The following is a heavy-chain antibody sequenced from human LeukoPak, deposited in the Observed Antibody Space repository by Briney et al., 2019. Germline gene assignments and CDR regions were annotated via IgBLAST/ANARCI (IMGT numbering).Heavy chain of an antibody. J-gene: IGHJ4*02. CDR1: GFTVSSSY. CDR3: ARAYSSGYFYFDY. D-gene: IGHD3-22*01. Sequence: GGSLRLSCAASGFTVSSSYMTWVRQAPGKGLEWVAVIWYDGSNKYYADSVKGRFTISRDNSKNTLYLQMNSLRAEDTAVYYCARAYSSGYFYFDYWGQGTLVTVSS. V-gene: IGHV3-33*08. CDR2: IWYDGSNK.